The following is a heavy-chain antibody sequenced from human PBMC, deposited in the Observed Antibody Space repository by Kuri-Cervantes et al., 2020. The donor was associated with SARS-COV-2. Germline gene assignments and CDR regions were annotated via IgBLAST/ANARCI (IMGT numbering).Heavy chain of an antibody. CDR2: ISSDGTNK. Sequence: GESLKISCAASGFTFKNYWMDWVRQGPGQGLEWVALISSDGTNKLQAGSVKGRFPISSDNSKYTLYLQLNSLRAEDTAVYYCSKARVEYYDFWSGSIKIYYYYGMDVWGQGTTVTVSS. J-gene: IGHJ6*02. CDR1: GFTFKNYW. V-gene: IGHV3-30*18. CDR3: SKARVEYYDFWSGSIKIYYYYGMDV. D-gene: IGHD3-3*01.